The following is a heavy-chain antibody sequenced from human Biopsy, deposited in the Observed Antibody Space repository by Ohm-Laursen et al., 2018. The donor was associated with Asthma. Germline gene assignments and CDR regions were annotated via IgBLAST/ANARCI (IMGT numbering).Heavy chain of an antibody. V-gene: IGHV4-59*01. CDR2: DSYGGAT. Sequence: SETLSLTCTVSGDSISSYHWSWIRQPPGKGLEWIGYDSYGGATNYNPSLKSLVTISVDTSKNQFFLRLSSVTAADTAVYYCARGVVYGGDSYAEYFQHWGQGTLVTVSS. CDR1: GDSISSYH. J-gene: IGHJ1*01. D-gene: IGHD4-23*01. CDR3: ARGVVYGGDSYAEYFQH.